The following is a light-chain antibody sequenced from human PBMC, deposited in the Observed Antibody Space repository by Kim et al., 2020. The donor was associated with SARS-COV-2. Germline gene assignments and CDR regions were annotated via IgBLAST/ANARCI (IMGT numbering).Light chain of an antibody. J-gene: IGKJ2*01. CDR3: HQYSSSPKT. Sequence: LSLSPGERATLSCRASHYVSALAWFRQKPGQAPRLLIYGVSTRATGIPDRISGSGSGTDFTLTISRLEPEDLAVYYCHQYSSSPKTFGQGTKLEI. CDR1: HYVSA. V-gene: IGKV3-20*01. CDR2: GVS.